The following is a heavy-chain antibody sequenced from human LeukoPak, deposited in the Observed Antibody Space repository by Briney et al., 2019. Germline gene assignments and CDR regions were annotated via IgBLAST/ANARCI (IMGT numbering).Heavy chain of an antibody. CDR3: ARGSPLAVAENWFDP. J-gene: IGHJ5*02. V-gene: IGHV3-11*06. CDR1: GFTFSDYY. D-gene: IGHD6-19*01. Sequence: GGSLRLSCAASGFTFSDYYMSWIRQAPGKGLEWVSYISSSSSYTNYADSVKGRFTISRDNAKNSLHLQMNSLRAEDTAVYYCARGSPLAVAENWFDPWGQGTLVTVSS. CDR2: ISSSSSYT.